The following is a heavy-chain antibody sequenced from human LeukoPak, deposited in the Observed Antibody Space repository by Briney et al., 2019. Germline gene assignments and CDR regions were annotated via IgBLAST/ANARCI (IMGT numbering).Heavy chain of an antibody. Sequence: GASVKVSCKASGYIFTRYGISWVRQAPGQGLEWMGWIGAHYGNTNYAQKFQGRLTMTTDTSTNTAYMELRSLRPDDTAVYYCARDFFHGHCSGLSCFLLDYWGQGSLVTVSS. CDR2: IGAHYGNT. V-gene: IGHV1-18*01. J-gene: IGHJ4*02. CDR3: ARDFFHGHCSGLSCFLLDY. D-gene: IGHD2-15*01. CDR1: GYIFTRYG.